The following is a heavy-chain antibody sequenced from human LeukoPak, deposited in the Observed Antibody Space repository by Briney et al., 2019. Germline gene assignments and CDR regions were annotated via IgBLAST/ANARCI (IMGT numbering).Heavy chain of an antibody. CDR2: IYGGGAT. CDR1: GFSFSVHA. CDR3: ATTYYYYSSGYFGY. J-gene: IGHJ4*02. Sequence: GGSLRLSCAASGFSFSVHAMSWVRQAPGEGLEWVSVIYGGGATYYADSVRGRFTISRDDSRNTLYLQMNSLRAEDTAVYYCATTYYYYSSGYFGYWGQGTLVTVSS. V-gene: IGHV3-66*01. D-gene: IGHD3-22*01.